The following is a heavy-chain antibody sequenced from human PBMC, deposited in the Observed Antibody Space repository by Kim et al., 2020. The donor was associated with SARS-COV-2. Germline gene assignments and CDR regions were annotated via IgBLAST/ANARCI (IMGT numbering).Heavy chain of an antibody. D-gene: IGHD3-16*01. Sequence: ASVKVSCKASGYTFTGYYMHWVRQAPGQGLEWMGRINPNSGGTNYAQKFQGRVTMTRDTSISTAYMELSRLRSDDTAVYYCARVWDMITFGGAVGYWGQGTLVTVSS. CDR3: ARVWDMITFGGAVGY. CDR2: INPNSGGT. V-gene: IGHV1-2*06. CDR1: GYTFTGYY. J-gene: IGHJ4*02.